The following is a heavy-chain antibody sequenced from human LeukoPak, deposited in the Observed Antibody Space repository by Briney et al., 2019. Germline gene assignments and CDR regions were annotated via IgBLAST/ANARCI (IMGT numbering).Heavy chain of an antibody. V-gene: IGHV3-11*01. CDR3: ARGRYSHQY. D-gene: IGHD2-21*01. Sequence: SGGSLRLSCAASGFTFSDYYMTWIRQAPGKGLEWLSYIGSSGTPIYYADSVKGRFTISRDNAKNSLYLEMSILRAEDTAVYYCARGRYSHQYWGQGTLVTVSP. CDR1: GFTFSDYY. CDR2: IGSSGTPI. J-gene: IGHJ4*02.